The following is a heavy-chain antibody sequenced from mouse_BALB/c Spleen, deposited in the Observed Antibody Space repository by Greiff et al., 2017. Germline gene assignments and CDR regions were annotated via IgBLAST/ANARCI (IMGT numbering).Heavy chain of an antibody. Sequence: QVQLQQPGAELVKPGASVKLSCKASGYTFTSYWMHWVKQRPGQGLEWIGEINPSNGRTNYNEKFKSKATLTVDKSSSTAYMQLSSLTSEDSAVYYCARSAYGYDGYFDVWGAGTTVTVSS. J-gene: IGHJ1*01. CDR2: INPSNGRT. D-gene: IGHD2-2*01. V-gene: IGHV1S81*02. CDR3: ARSAYGYDGYFDV. CDR1: GYTFTSYW.